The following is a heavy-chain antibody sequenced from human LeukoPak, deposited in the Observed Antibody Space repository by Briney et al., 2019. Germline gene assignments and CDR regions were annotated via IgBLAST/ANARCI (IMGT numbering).Heavy chain of an antibody. CDR1: GFAFSTYD. CDR2: ISGGSTYI. J-gene: IGHJ6*03. V-gene: IGHV3-21*01. D-gene: IGHD1-26*01. Sequence: GGSLRLSSTASGFAFSTYDMNWVRQAPGKGLEWVSSISGGSTYIYYIDSVKGRFTISRDNAKNSLYLQMESLSAEDTAVYYCARESGIMVGDYYYYYMDVWGIGTTVTVSS. CDR3: ARESGIMVGDYYYYYMDV.